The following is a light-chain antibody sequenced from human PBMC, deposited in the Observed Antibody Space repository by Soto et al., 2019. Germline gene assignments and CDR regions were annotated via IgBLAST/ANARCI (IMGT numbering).Light chain of an antibody. V-gene: IGKV1-39*01. Sequence: DLQMTQSPSSLSASIGDRVTITCRASQNIRTYLNWYQQKPGKAPDLLVFAASNLQTGVPSRFSGGGSGTDFTLTISSLQPEDFATYYCQQTYSVLPYTFGQGTNLEIK. CDR1: QNIRTY. J-gene: IGKJ2*01. CDR3: QQTYSVLPYT. CDR2: AAS.